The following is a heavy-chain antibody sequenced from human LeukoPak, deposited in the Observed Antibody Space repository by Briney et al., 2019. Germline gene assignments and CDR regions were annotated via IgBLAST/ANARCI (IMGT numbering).Heavy chain of an antibody. V-gene: IGHV3-48*03. J-gene: IGHJ3*02. CDR3: AKDRTKDYGDYVTAFDI. D-gene: IGHD4-17*01. Sequence: GGSLRRSCAASGFTFSSYEMNWVRQAPGKGLEWVSYISSSGSTIYYADSVKGRFTISRDNAKNSLYLQMNSLRAEDMALYYCAKDRTKDYGDYVTAFDIWGQGTMVTVSS. CDR1: GFTFSSYE. CDR2: ISSSGSTI.